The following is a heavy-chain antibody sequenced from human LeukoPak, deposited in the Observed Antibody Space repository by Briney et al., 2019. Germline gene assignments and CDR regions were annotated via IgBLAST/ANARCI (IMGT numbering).Heavy chain of an antibody. CDR3: ARSQSSSLIDY. D-gene: IGHD6-13*01. CDR1: GFSFSAYG. J-gene: IGHJ4*02. CDR2: IWYDGSSK. V-gene: IGHV3-33*01. Sequence: GGSLRLSCAASGFSFSAYGVHWVRQAPGKGLEWVAVIWYDGSSKDYADSVKGRFTLPRDNSKNTLYLQMNSLTVEDTAVYYCARSQSSSLIDYWGQGTLVTVSS.